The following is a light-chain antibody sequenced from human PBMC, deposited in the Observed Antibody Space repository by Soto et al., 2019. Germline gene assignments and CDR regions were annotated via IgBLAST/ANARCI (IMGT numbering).Light chain of an antibody. Sequence: QLVLTQSPSASASLGASVKLTCTLSSGHSSYAIAWHQQQPEKGPRYLMNLNSDGSHSKGDGIPDRFSGSSSGAERYLTISSLQAEDEADYYCQTWGTGFRVFGGGTKFTVL. V-gene: IGLV4-69*01. J-gene: IGLJ3*02. CDR1: SGHSSYA. CDR3: QTWGTGFRV. CDR2: LNSDGSH.